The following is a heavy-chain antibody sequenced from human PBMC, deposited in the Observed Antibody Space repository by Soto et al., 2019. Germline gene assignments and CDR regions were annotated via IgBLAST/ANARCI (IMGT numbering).Heavy chain of an antibody. V-gene: IGHV1-18*01. CDR2: ISAYNGNT. CDR3: ARDRSHYDFWSGYATYYFDY. D-gene: IGHD3-3*01. Sequence: QVQLVQSGAEVKKPGASVKVSCKASGYTFTSYGISWVRQAPGQGLEWMGWISAYNGNTNYAQKLQGRVTMTTDTSTSTAYMELRSRRSDDTAVYYCARDRSHYDFWSGYATYYFDYWGQGTLVTVSS. CDR1: GYTFTSYG. J-gene: IGHJ4*02.